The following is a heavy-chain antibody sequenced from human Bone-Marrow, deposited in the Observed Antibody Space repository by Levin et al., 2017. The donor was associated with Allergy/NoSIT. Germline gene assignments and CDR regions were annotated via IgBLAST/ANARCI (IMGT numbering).Heavy chain of an antibody. Sequence: SETLSLTCTVSGGSISSYYWSWIRQPPGKGLEWIGYIYYSGSTNYNPSLKSRVTISVDTSKNQFSLKLSSVTAADTAVYYCARVSRGAYCGGDCYMDAFDIWGQGTMVTVSS. D-gene: IGHD2-21*02. CDR1: GGSISSYY. CDR3: ARVSRGAYCGGDCYMDAFDI. V-gene: IGHV4-59*01. CDR2: IYYSGST. J-gene: IGHJ3*02.